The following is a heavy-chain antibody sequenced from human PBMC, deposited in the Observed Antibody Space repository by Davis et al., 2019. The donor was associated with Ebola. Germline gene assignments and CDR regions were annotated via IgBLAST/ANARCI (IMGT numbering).Heavy chain of an antibody. Sequence: ASVKVSCKASGYPFIANGFSWVRQAPGQGLEWMGWISAYNGNTNYAQKLQGRVTMTTDTSTSTAYMELRSLRSDDTAVYYCARDRYYDSSGYGNWGQGTLVTVSS. CDR3: ARDRYYDSSGYGN. CDR1: GYPFIANG. D-gene: IGHD3-22*01. CDR2: ISAYNGNT. V-gene: IGHV1-18*01. J-gene: IGHJ4*02.